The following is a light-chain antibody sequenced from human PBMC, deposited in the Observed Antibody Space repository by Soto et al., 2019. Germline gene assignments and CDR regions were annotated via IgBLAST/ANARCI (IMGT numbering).Light chain of an antibody. CDR3: AAWDDSLSGVV. CDR2: TNN. Sequence: QSVLTQPPSASGTPGQRVTISCSGSSSNIGSNYVYCYQQLPGTAPKLLTYTNNQRPSGVPDRFSGSKSGTSASLAISGLRSEDESDYYCAAWDDSLSGVVFGGGTQRTVL. V-gene: IGLV1-47*01. CDR1: SSNIGSNY. J-gene: IGLJ2*01.